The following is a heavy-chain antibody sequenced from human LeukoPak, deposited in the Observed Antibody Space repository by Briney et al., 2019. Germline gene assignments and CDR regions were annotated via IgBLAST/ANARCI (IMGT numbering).Heavy chain of an antibody. CDR3: ARGYYYDSSGYFLDF. D-gene: IGHD3-22*01. CDR2: IYYSGST. CDR1: GGSISSYY. V-gene: IGHV4-59*01. Sequence: SETLSLTCTVSGGSISSYYWSWIRQPPGKGLEWIGYIYYSGSTNYNPSLKSRVTISVDTSKNQFSLKLSSVTAADTAVYYCARGYYYDSSGYFLDFWGQGTLVTVSS. J-gene: IGHJ4*02.